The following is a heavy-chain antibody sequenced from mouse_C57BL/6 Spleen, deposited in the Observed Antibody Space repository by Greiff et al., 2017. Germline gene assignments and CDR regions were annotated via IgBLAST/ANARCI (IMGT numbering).Heavy chain of an antibody. J-gene: IGHJ1*03. V-gene: IGHV14-1*01. CDR1: GFNIKDYY. CDR2: IDPEDGDT. CDR3: TTGYYGSSYGYWYFDV. Sequence: DVKLVESGAELVRPGASVKLSCTASGFNIKDYYMHWVKQRPEQGLEWIGRIDPEDGDTEYAPKFQGKATMTADTSSNTAYLQLSSLTSEDTAVHYCTTGYYGSSYGYWYFDVWGTGTTVTVSS. D-gene: IGHD1-1*01.